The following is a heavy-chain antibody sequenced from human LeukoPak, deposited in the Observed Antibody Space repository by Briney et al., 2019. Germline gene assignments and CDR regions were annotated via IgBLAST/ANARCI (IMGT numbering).Heavy chain of an antibody. CDR3: ARVAGYSYGYLDY. D-gene: IGHD5-18*01. V-gene: IGHV3-21*01. Sequence: GGSLRLSYAASGFTFSSYSMNWVRQAPGKGLEWVSSISSSSSYIYCADSVKGRFTISRDNAKNSLYLQMNSLRAEDTAVYYCARVAGYSYGYLDYWGQGTLVTVSS. J-gene: IGHJ4*02. CDR2: ISSSSSYI. CDR1: GFTFSSYS.